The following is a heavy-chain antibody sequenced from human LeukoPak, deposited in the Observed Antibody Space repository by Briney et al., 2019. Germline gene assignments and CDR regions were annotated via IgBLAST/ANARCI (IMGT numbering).Heavy chain of an antibody. CDR1: GGSMGSYY. J-gene: IGHJ4*02. D-gene: IGHD6-19*01. CDR3: ASLDSSGWYYFDY. CDR2: IYYSGST. Sequence: SETLSLTCTVSGGSMGSYYWSWIRQPPGKGLEWIGYIYYSGSTNYNPSLKSRVTISVDTSKNQFSLKLSSVTAADTAVYYCASLDSSGWYYFDYWGQGTLVTVSS. V-gene: IGHV4-59*01.